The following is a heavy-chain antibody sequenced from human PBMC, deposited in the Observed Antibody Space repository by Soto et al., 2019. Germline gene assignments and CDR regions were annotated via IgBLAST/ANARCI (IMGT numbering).Heavy chain of an antibody. J-gene: IGHJ4*02. CDR3: ARALEYSNSPLDY. V-gene: IGHV1-2*04. Sequence: VSVKVACKAAGYTYTGYYMHWVRQEPGQGLEWMGWINPNSGGTNYAQKFQGWVTMTRDASINTAYMELSRLRSDDTAVYYCARALEYSNSPLDYWGQGTLVTVSS. CDR1: GYTYTGYY. CDR2: INPNSGGT. D-gene: IGHD6-13*01.